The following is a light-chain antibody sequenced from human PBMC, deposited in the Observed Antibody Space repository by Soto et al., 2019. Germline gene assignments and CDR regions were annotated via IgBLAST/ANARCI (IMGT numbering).Light chain of an antibody. V-gene: IGLV2-14*01. CDR2: EVS. CDR1: SSDVGAYNF. CDR3: SSQTGSATVL. Sequence: QSVLTQPAPVSGSPGQSITISCTGTSSDVGAYNFVSWYQQFPGKAPKLMIYEVSNRPSGVSDRFSGSKSGNTASLIISGLQAEDEADYYCSSQTGSATVLFGGGTKVTVL. J-gene: IGLJ2*01.